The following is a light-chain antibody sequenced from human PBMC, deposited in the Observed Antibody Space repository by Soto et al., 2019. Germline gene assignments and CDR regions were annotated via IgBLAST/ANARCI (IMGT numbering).Light chain of an antibody. J-gene: IGKJ1*01. CDR2: KAS. Sequence: DIQMTQSPSTLSASVGDSVTITCRASESISAWLAWYQQKPGKAPNLLIYKASSLESGVPSRFSGSGYGTPFTLTISSLQPDDFATYYCQQYSSYSRTFGQGTKVEIK. CDR1: ESISAW. CDR3: QQYSSYSRT. V-gene: IGKV1-5*03.